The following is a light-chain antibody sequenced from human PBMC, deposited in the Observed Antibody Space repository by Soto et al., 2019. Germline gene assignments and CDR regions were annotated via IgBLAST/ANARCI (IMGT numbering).Light chain of an antibody. Sequence: IVLTQSPGTLSLSPGERATLSCRASQSVSSSFLAWYQQKPGQAPRLLIYGASSRATGIPDRFSGGASGTDFTLTISRLEPEDFAMYYCQQYGSSMYTFGQGTKLEI. CDR2: GAS. CDR3: QQYGSSMYT. CDR1: QSVSSSF. V-gene: IGKV3-20*01. J-gene: IGKJ2*01.